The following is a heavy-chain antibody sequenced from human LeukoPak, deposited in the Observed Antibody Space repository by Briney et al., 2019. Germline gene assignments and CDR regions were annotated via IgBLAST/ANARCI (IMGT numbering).Heavy chain of an antibody. CDR1: GGSFSGYY. Sequence: SETLSLTCAVYGGSFSGYYWSWIRQPPGKGLEWIGSIYYSGSTYYNPSLKSRVTISVDTSKNQFSLKLSSVTAADTAVYYCARARVVPAAIDYWGQGTLVTVSS. D-gene: IGHD2-2*01. V-gene: IGHV4-34*01. J-gene: IGHJ4*02. CDR3: ARARVVPAAIDY. CDR2: IYYSGST.